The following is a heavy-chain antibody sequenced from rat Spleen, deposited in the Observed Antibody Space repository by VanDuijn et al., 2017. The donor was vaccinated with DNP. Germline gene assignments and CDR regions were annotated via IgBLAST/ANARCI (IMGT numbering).Heavy chain of an antibody. D-gene: IGHD1-12*01. V-gene: IGHV5-25*01. CDR3: ARHRTIMPYYYAMDA. CDR2: ISPTDGAT. J-gene: IGHJ4*01. Sequence: EVQLVESGGGLVQPGRSLKLSCLASGFTFSNHFMAWVRQAPTKGLEWVASISPTDGATYYRDSVKGRFTISRDNAQSTLYLQMDSLRSEDTATYYCARHRTIMPYYYAMDAWGQGASVTVSS. CDR1: GFTFSNHF.